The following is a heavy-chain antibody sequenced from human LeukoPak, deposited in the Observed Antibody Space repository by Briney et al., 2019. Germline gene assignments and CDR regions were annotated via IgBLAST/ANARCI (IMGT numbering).Heavy chain of an antibody. CDR2: INSDVSST. CDR3: ARDPYDTGYFDY. Sequence: PGGSLRLSCAASGFTFSSYWMHWVRHAPGKGLVWVSRINSDVSSTSYADSVKGRFTISRDNAKNTLYLQMNSLRAEDTAVYYCARDPYDTGYFDYWGQGTLVTVSS. J-gene: IGHJ4*02. CDR1: GFTFSSYW. D-gene: IGHD3-16*01. V-gene: IGHV3-74*01.